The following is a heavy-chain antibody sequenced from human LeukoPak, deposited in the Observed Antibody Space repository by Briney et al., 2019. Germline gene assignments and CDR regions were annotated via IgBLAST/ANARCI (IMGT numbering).Heavy chain of an antibody. CDR2: IKSKLDGGTT. Sequence: PGGSLGLSCAASGFSFSDAWMSWVRQAPGKGLEWVGRIKSKLDGGTTMYAAPVKGRFTISRDDSKSTMYLQMNSLKTEDTAVYYCNTRRYSGSLVGVDLWGQGTLVTVSS. CDR3: NTRRYSGSLVGVDL. CDR1: GFSFSDAW. V-gene: IGHV3-15*01. J-gene: IGHJ5*02. D-gene: IGHD1-26*01.